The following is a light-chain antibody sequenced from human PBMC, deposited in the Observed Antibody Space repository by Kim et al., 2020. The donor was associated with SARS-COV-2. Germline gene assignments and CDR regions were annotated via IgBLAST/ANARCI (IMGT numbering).Light chain of an antibody. J-gene: IGLJ2*01. CDR2: EVD. CDR3: SSYAGRNNLI. CDR1: SSDIGAYKY. Sequence: GQSVTLSCTGTSSDIGAYKYVSWYQQHPGKVPKLLIYEVDERPAGVPDRFSGSKSGNAASLTVSGLQADDEADYYCSSYAGRNNLIFGGGTQLTVL. V-gene: IGLV2-8*01.